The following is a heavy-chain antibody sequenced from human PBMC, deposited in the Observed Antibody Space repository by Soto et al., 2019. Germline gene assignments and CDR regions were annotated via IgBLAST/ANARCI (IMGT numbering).Heavy chain of an antibody. CDR2: ISGSGGST. J-gene: IGHJ4*02. D-gene: IGHD6-13*01. CDR3: AKGLSVAAAGSLVY. Sequence: PGGALRLSCAASGFTFSSYAMSWVRQAPGKGLEWVSAISGSGGSTYYADSVKGRFTISRDNSKNTLYLQMNSLRAEDTAVYYCAKGLSVAAAGSLVYWGQGTLVTVSS. V-gene: IGHV3-23*01. CDR1: GFTFSSYA.